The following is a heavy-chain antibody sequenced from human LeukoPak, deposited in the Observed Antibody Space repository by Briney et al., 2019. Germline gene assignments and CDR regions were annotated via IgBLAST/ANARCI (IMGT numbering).Heavy chain of an antibody. CDR3: ARDLVRYFDWYNWFDP. V-gene: IGHV3-11*01. D-gene: IGHD3-9*01. Sequence: PGGSLRLSCAASGFTFSDYYMNWIRQAPGKGLEWVSYISSSGSTIYYADSVKGRFTISRDNAKNSLYLQMNSLRAEDTAVYYCARDLVRYFDWYNWFDPWGQGTLVTVSS. J-gene: IGHJ5*02. CDR2: ISSSGSTI. CDR1: GFTFSDYY.